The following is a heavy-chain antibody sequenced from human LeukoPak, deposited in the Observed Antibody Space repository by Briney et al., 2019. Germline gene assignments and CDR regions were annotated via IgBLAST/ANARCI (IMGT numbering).Heavy chain of an antibody. CDR1: GGSISSYY. CDR2: IYTSGST. D-gene: IGHD6-19*01. J-gene: IGHJ3*02. CDR3: ARYSSGWYSDAFDI. V-gene: IGHV4-4*07. Sequence: PSETLSLTCTVSGGSISSYYWSWIRQPAGKGLEWIGRIYTSGSTNYNPSLKSRVAMSVDTSKNQFSLKLSSVTAADTAVYYCARYSSGWYSDAFDIWGQGTMVTVSS.